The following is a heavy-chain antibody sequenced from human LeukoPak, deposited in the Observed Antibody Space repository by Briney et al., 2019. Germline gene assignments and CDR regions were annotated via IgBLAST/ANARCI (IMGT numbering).Heavy chain of an antibody. V-gene: IGHV3-23*01. Sequence: PGGSLRLSCAASGFTFRSYAMSWVRQAPGKGLEWVSGISVSGSTYYADSVKGRFTISRDNSKNTLYLQMNSLRVEDTAVYYCARGPFGSGWYDYWGQGTLVTVSS. D-gene: IGHD6-19*01. J-gene: IGHJ4*02. CDR3: ARGPFGSGWYDY. CDR1: GFTFRSYA. CDR2: ISVSGST.